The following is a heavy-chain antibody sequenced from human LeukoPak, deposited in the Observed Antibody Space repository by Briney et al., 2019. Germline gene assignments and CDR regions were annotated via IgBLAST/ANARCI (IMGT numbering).Heavy chain of an antibody. CDR2: IYYSGST. Sequence: PSETLSLTCTVSGGSISSYYWSWIRQPPGKGLEWIGYIYYSGSTNYNPSLKSRVTISVDTSKNQFSLKLSSVTAADTAVYYCARGSLMYSGSYYGAFDYWGQGTLVTVSS. CDR1: GGSISSYY. D-gene: IGHD1-26*01. V-gene: IGHV4-59*01. J-gene: IGHJ4*02. CDR3: ARGSLMYSGSYYGAFDY.